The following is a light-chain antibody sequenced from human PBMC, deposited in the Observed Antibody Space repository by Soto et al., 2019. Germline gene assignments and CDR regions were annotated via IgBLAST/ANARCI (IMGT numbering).Light chain of an antibody. V-gene: IGKV2-30*02. CDR2: KVS. J-gene: IGKJ5*01. Sequence: DVVMIKSHLSRPVTLERPAPTPGGFIKTSYHSIEFATFGWFQQRPGRSPRRLIYKVSNRDSGVPARFSGSGSGTDFALKISRVEAEDVGVYYCMQGTHWPITFGQGTRLEIK. CDR1: KTSYHSIEFAT. CDR3: MQGTHWPIT.